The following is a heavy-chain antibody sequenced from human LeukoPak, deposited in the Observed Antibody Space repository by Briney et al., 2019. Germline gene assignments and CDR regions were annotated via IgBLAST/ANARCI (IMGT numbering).Heavy chain of an antibody. CDR1: GYSFTSYW. Sequence: GESLKISCKGSGYSFTSYWIGWVRQMPGKGLEWMGIIYPGDSDTRYSPSFQGQVTISADKSTSTAYLQWSSLKASDTAMYYCARHRHCSSTSCYTRGRVDYMDVWGKGTTVTVSS. V-gene: IGHV5-51*01. D-gene: IGHD2-2*02. CDR3: ARHRHCSSTSCYTRGRVDYMDV. CDR2: IYPGDSDT. J-gene: IGHJ6*03.